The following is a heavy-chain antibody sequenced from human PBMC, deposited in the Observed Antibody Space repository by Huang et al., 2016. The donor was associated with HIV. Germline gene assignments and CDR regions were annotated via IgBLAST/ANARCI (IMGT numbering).Heavy chain of an antibody. V-gene: IGHV1-24*01. D-gene: IGHD2-15*01. CDR2: FDPEEGET. CDR1: GYTVSELS. Sequence: QVQLVESGAELKKPGASVRVSCKVSGYTVSELSLHWVRQAPEKGLEWMGCFDPEEGETIYAQRLQGRVTKTEDTSTDTAYMELSSLRPEDTAVYYCATSTPDVGAGVLRSAFDIWGQGTMVTVSS. J-gene: IGHJ3*02. CDR3: ATSTPDVGAGVLRSAFDI.